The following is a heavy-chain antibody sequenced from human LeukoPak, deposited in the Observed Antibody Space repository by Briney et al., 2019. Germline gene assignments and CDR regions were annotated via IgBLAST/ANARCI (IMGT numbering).Heavy chain of an antibody. V-gene: IGHV4-59*06. CDR2: IYYTGST. CDR1: GGSISSYY. Sequence: PSETLSLTCTVSGGSISSYYWSWIRQPPGKGLEWIGYIYYTGSTYYNPSLKSRVTISGDTFKNQLSLKLSSVTAADTAVYYCARSSRGSDYYFDYWGQGTLVTVSS. J-gene: IGHJ4*01. D-gene: IGHD5-12*01. CDR3: ARSSRGSDYYFDY.